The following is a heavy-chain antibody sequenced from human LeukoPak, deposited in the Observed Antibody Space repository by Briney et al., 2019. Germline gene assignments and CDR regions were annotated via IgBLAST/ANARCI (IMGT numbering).Heavy chain of an antibody. CDR1: GFTFSNAW. J-gene: IGHJ4*02. D-gene: IGHD4-17*01. V-gene: IGHV3-15*01. Sequence: GGSLRLSCAASGFTFSNAWMSWVRQAPGKGLEWVCRIKSKTDGGTTDYAAPVKGRFTISRDDSKNTLYLQMNSLKTEDTAVYYCTTDRAVTTGGDFDYWGQGTLVAVSS. CDR3: TTDRAVTTGGDFDY. CDR2: IKSKTDGGTT.